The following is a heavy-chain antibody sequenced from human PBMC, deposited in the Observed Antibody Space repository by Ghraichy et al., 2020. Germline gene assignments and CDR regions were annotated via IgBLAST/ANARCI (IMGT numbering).Heavy chain of an antibody. V-gene: IGHV3-NL1*01. J-gene: IGHJ3*02. CDR3: VKDTIFSVDSFDI. D-gene: IGHD3-3*01. CDR1: GFTFSTYD. CDR2: IPRSGGAK. Sequence: LSLTCAASGFTFSTYDMNWVRQAPGKGLEWASHIPRSGGAKYYVDSVKGRFTISRDNSKNTLYMQMNSLRTEDTAVYYCVKDTIFSVDSFDIWGQGTMVTVSS.